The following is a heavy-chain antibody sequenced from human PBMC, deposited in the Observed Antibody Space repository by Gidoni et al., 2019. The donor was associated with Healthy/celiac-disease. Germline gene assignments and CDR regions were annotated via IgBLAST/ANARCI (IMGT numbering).Heavy chain of an antibody. CDR3: ASALWGKVAGYYFDY. J-gene: IGHJ4*02. V-gene: IGHV4-39*01. CDR2: IYYSVST. CDR1: GGSISSRSYD. D-gene: IGHD6-19*01. Sequence: QLQLQESGPGLVKPSETLSLTCTVSGGSISSRSYDWGWIRQPPGKGLEWIGSIYYSVSTYYNPSLKSRVTISVDTSKNQFSLKLSSVTAADTAVYYCASALWGKVAGYYFDYWGQGTLVTVSS.